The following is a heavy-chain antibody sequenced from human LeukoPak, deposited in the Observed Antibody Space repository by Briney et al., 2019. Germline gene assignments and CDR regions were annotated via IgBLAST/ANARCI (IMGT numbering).Heavy chain of an antibody. CDR3: ASFPYYYDSSGYSRYDYYFDY. D-gene: IGHD3-22*01. V-gene: IGHV1-69*06. CDR2: ITPIFGAA. Sequence: ASVKVSCKASGGTFSSYPFTWVRQAPGQGLEWMGEITPIFGAANYAQKFQGRITITADKSTSTAYMELSSLRSEDTAVYYCASFPYYYDSSGYSRYDYYFDYWGQGTLVTVSS. J-gene: IGHJ4*02. CDR1: GGTFSSYP.